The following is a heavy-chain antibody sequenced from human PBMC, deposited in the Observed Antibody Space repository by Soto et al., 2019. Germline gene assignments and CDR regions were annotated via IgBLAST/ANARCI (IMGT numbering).Heavy chain of an antibody. CDR3: ASSIMITFGGVIVIPRNLDS. Sequence: QVQLQESGPGLVQPSQSLSLTCTVSGGSISSRTYFWSWIRQHAGKGLEWIGYIYYSGSTYYNPSLKSRVTMSADTSKNQFSLTLRSVTAADSAVYYCASSIMITFGGVIVIPRNLDSWGQGTRVTVSS. D-gene: IGHD3-16*02. CDR2: IYYSGST. CDR1: GGSISSRTYF. V-gene: IGHV4-31*03. J-gene: IGHJ4*02.